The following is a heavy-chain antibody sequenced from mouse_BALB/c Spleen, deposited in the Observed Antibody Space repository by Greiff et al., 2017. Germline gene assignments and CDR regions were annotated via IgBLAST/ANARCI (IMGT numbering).Heavy chain of an antibody. D-gene: IGHD1-1*01. CDR2: ISSGGST. V-gene: IGHV5-6-5*01. CDR3: ARGYYGSSYVSFAY. Sequence: VQGVESGGGLVKPGGSLKLSCAASGFTFSSYAMSWVRQTPAKRLEWVASISSGGSTYYPDSVQGRFTISRDNARNILYLQMSSLRSEDTAMYYCARGYYGSSYVSFAYWGQGTLVTVSA. CDR1: GFTFSSYA. J-gene: IGHJ3*01.